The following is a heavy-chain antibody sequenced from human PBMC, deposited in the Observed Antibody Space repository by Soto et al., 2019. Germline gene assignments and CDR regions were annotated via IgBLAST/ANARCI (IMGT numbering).Heavy chain of an antibody. J-gene: IGHJ5*02. CDR1: GFTFSSYS. CDR2: ISSSSSTI. CDR3: AREAAAGYLNWFEP. D-gene: IGHD6-13*01. V-gene: IGHV3-48*02. Sequence: EVQLVESGGGLVQPGGSLRLSCAASGFTFSSYSMNWVRQAPGKGLEWVSYISSSSSTIYYADSVKGRFTISRDNAKNSLYLQMNSLRDEDTAVYYCAREAAAGYLNWFEPWGQGTLVTVSS.